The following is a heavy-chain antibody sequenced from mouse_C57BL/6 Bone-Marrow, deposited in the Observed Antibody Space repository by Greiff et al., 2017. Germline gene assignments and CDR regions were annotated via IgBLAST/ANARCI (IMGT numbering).Heavy chain of an antibody. CDR2: IYPRSGTT. CDR3: ARADYGSSYWFAY. J-gene: IGHJ3*01. D-gene: IGHD1-1*01. V-gene: IGHV1-81*01. CDR1: GYTFTSYG. Sequence: QVQLQQSGAELARPGASVKLSCKASGYTFTSYGISWVKQSTGQGLEWIGEIYPRSGTTYYNEKFKGKVTLTADKSSSTAYMELRSLKSEDSAVYFCARADYGSSYWFAYWGQGTLVTVSA.